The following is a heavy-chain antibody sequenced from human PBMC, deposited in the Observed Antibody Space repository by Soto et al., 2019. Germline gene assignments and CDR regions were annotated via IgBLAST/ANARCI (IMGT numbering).Heavy chain of an antibody. CDR3: TTGLSSGYYNFDY. CDR1: GFTFSNAW. D-gene: IGHD3-22*01. V-gene: IGHV3-15*01. Sequence: GGSLRLSCAASGFTFSNAWMSWVRRAPGKGLEWVGRIKRKSDGGTTDYAAPVKGRFTISRDDSKNTLYLQMNSLKTEDTAVYYCTTGLSSGYYNFDYWGQGTPVTVSS. J-gene: IGHJ4*02. CDR2: IKRKSDGGTT.